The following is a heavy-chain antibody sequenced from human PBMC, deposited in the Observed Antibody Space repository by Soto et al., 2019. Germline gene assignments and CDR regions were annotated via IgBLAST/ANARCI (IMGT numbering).Heavy chain of an antibody. V-gene: IGHV3-30*18. CDR2: ISYDGSNK. D-gene: IGHD1-26*01. CDR1: GFTFSSYG. Sequence: QVQLVESGGGVVQPGRSLRLSCAASGFTFSSYGMHWVRQAPGKGLEWVAVISYDGSNKYYADSVKGRFTISRDNSKITLYLQMNSLRAEDTAVYYCAKDAGSGSYYASWYFDYWGEGTLVTVSS. J-gene: IGHJ4*02. CDR3: AKDAGSGSYYASWYFDY.